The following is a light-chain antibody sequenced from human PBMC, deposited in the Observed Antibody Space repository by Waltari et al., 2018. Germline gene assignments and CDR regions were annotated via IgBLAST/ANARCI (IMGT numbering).Light chain of an antibody. V-gene: IGKV1-39*01. Sequence: DIQMTQSPFSLSASVGDRVTITCRASQSISSYLNWYQQKPGKAPKLLIYAASSLQSGIPSRFSGSGSGRDFTLSISSLQPEDFATYYCQQSYSQTRTFGQGTKVEIK. CDR3: QQSYSQTRT. CDR1: QSISSY. CDR2: AAS. J-gene: IGKJ1*01.